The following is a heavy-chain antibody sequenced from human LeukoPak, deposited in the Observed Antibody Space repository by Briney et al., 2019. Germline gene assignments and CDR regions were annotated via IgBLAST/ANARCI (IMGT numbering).Heavy chain of an antibody. CDR1: GGSISSSSYY. J-gene: IGHJ1*01. Sequence: PSETLSLTCTVSGGSISSSSYYWSWIRQPPGKGLEWIGYIYYSGSTNYNPSLKSRVTISVDTSKNQFSLKLSSVTAADTAVYYCARGVSYYDSSGYYNEYFQHWGQGTLVTVSS. V-gene: IGHV4-61*05. CDR3: ARGVSYYDSSGYYNEYFQH. CDR2: IYYSGST. D-gene: IGHD3-22*01.